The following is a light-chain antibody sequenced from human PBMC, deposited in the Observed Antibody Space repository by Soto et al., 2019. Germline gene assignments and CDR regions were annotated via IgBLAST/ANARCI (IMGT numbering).Light chain of an antibody. CDR3: QQSYSTPPYT. V-gene: IGKV1-39*01. Sequence: DIQMTQSPSSLSASVGDRVTITCRASQSISSYLNWYQQKPGKAPKLLFYAASSLQSGVPSRFSGSASGTDFPLTISSLQPEDFATYYCQQSYSTPPYTFGQGTKLEIK. CDR2: AAS. CDR1: QSISSY. J-gene: IGKJ2*01.